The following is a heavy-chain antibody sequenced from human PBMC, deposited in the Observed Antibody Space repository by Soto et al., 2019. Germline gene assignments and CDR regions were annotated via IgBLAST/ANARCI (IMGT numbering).Heavy chain of an antibody. D-gene: IGHD1-26*01. Sequence: ASVKVSCKASGYTFTSYYMHWVRQAPGKGLEWMGIINPSGGSTSYAQKFQGRVTMTRDTSTSTVYMELSSLRSEDTAVYYCARSSGTSHEKWGELPTSYGMDVWGQGTTVTVSS. V-gene: IGHV1-46*01. CDR2: INPSGGST. CDR3: ARSSGTSHEKWGELPTSYGMDV. J-gene: IGHJ6*02. CDR1: GYTFTSYY.